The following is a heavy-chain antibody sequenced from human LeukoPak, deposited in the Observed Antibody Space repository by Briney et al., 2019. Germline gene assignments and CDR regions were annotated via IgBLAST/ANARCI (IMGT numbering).Heavy chain of an antibody. J-gene: IGHJ4*02. CDR3: GTLLSNGPFDY. Sequence: GASVKVSCKASGYTFTGYYMHWVRQAPGQGLGWMGYIYPNSGATKYAQKFQGRVTMTRATSISTASLELSGLGSDDTAVYYCGTLLSNGPFDYWGQGSLVTVSS. CDR1: GYTFTGYY. CDR2: IYPNSGAT. V-gene: IGHV1-2*02.